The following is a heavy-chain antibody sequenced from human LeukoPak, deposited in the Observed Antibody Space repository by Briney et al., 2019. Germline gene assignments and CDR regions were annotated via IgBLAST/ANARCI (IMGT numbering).Heavy chain of an antibody. CDR1: GGTFSSYA. J-gene: IGHJ6*03. Sequence: SVKVSCKASGGTFSSYAISWVRQAPGQGLEWMGEIIPIFGTANYAQKFQGRVTITADKSTSTAYMELSSLRSEDTAVYYCARVPAGYIVLGPHHMDVWGKGTTVTISS. D-gene: IGHD2-8*01. V-gene: IGHV1-69*06. CDR3: ARVPAGYIVLGPHHMDV. CDR2: IIPIFGTA.